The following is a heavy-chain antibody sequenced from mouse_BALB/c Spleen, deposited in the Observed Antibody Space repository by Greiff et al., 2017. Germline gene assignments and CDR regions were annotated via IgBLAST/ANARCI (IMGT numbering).Heavy chain of an antibody. V-gene: IGHV3-6*02. Sequence: EVQLQESGPGLVKPSQSLSLTCSVTGYSITSGYFWNWIRQFPGNKLEWMGYISYDGSNNYNPSLKNRISITRDTSKNQFFLKLNSVTTEDTATYDCARANRDIDYWGQGTTLTVSS. CDR1: GYSITSGYF. CDR2: ISYDGSN. J-gene: IGHJ2*01. CDR3: ARANRDIDY. D-gene: IGHD4-1*01.